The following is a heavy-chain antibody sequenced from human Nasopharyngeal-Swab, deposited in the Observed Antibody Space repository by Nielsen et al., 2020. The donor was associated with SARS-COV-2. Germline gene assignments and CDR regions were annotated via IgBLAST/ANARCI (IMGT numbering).Heavy chain of an antibody. J-gene: IGHJ4*02. CDR2: ISSSSNTI. Sequence: VRQAPGKGLEWVSYISSSSNTIYYANSVKGRFTISRDNARDSLYLQMSSLRAEDTAGYYCARDQGYSGGYGYWGQGTLVTVSS. CDR3: ARDQGYSGGYGY. D-gene: IGHD1-26*01. V-gene: IGHV3-48*01.